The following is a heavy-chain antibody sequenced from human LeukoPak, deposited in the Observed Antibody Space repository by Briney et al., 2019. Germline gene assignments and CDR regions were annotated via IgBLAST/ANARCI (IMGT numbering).Heavy chain of an antibody. CDR1: GDTLTSYG. J-gene: IGHJ5*02. CDR2: ISVYNGNT. V-gene: IGHV1-18*01. D-gene: IGHD4-11*01. Sequence: ASVKVSCRASGDTLTSYGISWVRQAPGQGLEWMGWISVYNGNTNYAQKLQGRVTMTTDTSTTTAYMELRSLRSDDTAVYYCARGFGGNYATFDPWGQGTLVTVSS. CDR3: ARGFGGNYATFDP.